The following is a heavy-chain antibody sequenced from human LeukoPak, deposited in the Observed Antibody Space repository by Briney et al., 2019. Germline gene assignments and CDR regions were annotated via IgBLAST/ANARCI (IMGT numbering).Heavy chain of an antibody. J-gene: IGHJ6*02. CDR3: VRSATIAVFRYGMDV. D-gene: IGHD5-24*01. Sequence: SETLSLTCSVSGVSITSLYWSWVRQPRGKGLEYVGYVHQTGVTNYNPSLRGRVTVSMDTSKNQFSLKLNSVTAADTAVYYCVRSATIAVFRYGMDVWGQGTTVTVSS. V-gene: IGHV4-59*11. CDR1: GVSITSLY. CDR2: VHQTGVT.